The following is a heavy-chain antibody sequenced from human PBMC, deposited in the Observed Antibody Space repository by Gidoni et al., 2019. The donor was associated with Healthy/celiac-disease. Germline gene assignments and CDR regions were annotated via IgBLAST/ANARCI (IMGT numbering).Heavy chain of an antibody. V-gene: IGHV3-11*06. CDR2: IRSSSSYT. CDR1: GFTSSDYY. Sequence: QVQLVESGGGLVKPGGSLRLSCAASGFTSSDYYMSWIRQAPGKGLEWVSYIRSSSSYTNYADSVKGRFTISRDNAKNSLYLQMNSLRAEDTAVYYCARESLTMVRGVPNNWFDPWGQGTLVTVSS. J-gene: IGHJ5*02. CDR3: ARESLTMVRGVPNNWFDP. D-gene: IGHD3-10*01.